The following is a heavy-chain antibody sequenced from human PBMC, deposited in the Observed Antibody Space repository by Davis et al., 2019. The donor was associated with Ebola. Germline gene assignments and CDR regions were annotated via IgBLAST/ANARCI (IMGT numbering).Heavy chain of an antibody. Sequence: AASVKVSCKASGYTFTSYYIYWVRQAPGQGLEWMGWISAYNGNTNYAQKVQGRVTMTTDTSTGTAYLDLRSLRSDDTAVYFCARTSIVGTTTTASDIWGQGTLVTVSS. J-gene: IGHJ3*02. D-gene: IGHD1-26*01. V-gene: IGHV1-18*04. CDR1: GYTFTSYY. CDR2: ISAYNGNT. CDR3: ARTSIVGTTTTASDI.